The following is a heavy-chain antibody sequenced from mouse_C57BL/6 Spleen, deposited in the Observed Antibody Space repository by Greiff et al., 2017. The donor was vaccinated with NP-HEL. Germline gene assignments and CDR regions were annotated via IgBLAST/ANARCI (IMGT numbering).Heavy chain of an antibody. J-gene: IGHJ3*01. D-gene: IGHD2-3*01. CDR3: ARNEGDGYYAWFAY. CDR1: GFSLTSYG. V-gene: IGHV2-2*01. CDR2: IWSGGST. Sequence: VQLQQSGPGLVQPSQSLSITCTVSGFSLTSYGVHWVRQSPGKGLEWLGVIWSGGSTDYNAAFISRLSISKDNSKSQVFFKMNSLQADDTAIYYCARNEGDGYYAWFAYWGQGTLVTVSA.